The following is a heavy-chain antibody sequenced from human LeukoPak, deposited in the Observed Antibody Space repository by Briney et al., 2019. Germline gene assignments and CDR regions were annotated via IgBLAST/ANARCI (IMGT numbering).Heavy chain of an antibody. V-gene: IGHV3-7*01. Sequence: GGSLRLSCAASGFTFSSYWMSWVRQAPGKGLEWVANIKQDGSEKYYVDSVKGRFTISRDNAKNSLYLQMNSLRAEDTAVYYCARDSDDSSGNLLPFDYWGQGTLVTVSS. CDR2: IKQDGSEK. J-gene: IGHJ4*02. D-gene: IGHD3-22*01. CDR3: ARDSDDSSGNLLPFDY. CDR1: GFTFSSYW.